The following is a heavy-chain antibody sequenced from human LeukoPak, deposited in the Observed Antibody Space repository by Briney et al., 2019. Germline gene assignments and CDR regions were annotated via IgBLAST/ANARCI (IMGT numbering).Heavy chain of an antibody. V-gene: IGHV3-74*01. D-gene: IGHD2-8*01. CDR3: ARSNNGFGY. CDR1: GFTFSSYW. J-gene: IGHJ4*02. Sequence: SGGSLRLSCAASGFTFSSYWMHWVRQAPGKGLVWVSHINSDGSRTNYADAVKGRFTIARDNAKNTLYLQMNSLRAEDTAVYYCARSNNGFGYWGQGTLVTVSS. CDR2: INSDGSRT.